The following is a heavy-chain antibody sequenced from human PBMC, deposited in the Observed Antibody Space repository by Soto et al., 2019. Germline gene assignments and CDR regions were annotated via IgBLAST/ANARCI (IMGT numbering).Heavy chain of an antibody. CDR2: FDPEDGET. CDR1: GYTLTELS. Sequence: ASVKVSCKVSGYTLTELSMHWVRQAPGKGLEWMGGFDPEDGETIYAQKFQGRVTMTEDTSTDTAYMELSSLRSEDTAVYYCATRHYYDSIHPFDYWGQGSLVTVSS. D-gene: IGHD3-22*01. CDR3: ATRHYYDSIHPFDY. J-gene: IGHJ4*02. V-gene: IGHV1-24*01.